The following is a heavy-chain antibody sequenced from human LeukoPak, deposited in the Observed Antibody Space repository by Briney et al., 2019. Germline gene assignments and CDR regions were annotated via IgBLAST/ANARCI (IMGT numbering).Heavy chain of an antibody. CDR1: GFTFSIYA. J-gene: IGHJ4*02. V-gene: IGHV3-23*01. CDR2: ISGSGDYT. D-gene: IGHD6-13*01. Sequence: GGSLRLSCAASGFTFSIYAMSWVRQAPGKGLEWVSDISGSGDYTYYADSVKGRFTVSRDNSKNTLYLEMNSLRAEDTAVYYCANNRRRAAAGTNSGYWGQGTLVTVSS. CDR3: ANNRRRAAAGTNSGY.